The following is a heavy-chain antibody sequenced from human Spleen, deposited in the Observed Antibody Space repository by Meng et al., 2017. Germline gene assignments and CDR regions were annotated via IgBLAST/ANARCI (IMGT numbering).Heavy chain of an antibody. Sequence: GESLKISCAASGFTFRSYWMSWVRQAPGKGLEWVANIKQDESEKYYVDSVKGRFTISRDNAKNSLYLQMNSLRVEDTAVYYCTRGSSGSYYWGQGILVTVSS. CDR3: TRGSSGSYY. CDR1: GFTFRSYW. J-gene: IGHJ4*02. CDR2: IKQDESEK. V-gene: IGHV3-7*01. D-gene: IGHD6-19*01.